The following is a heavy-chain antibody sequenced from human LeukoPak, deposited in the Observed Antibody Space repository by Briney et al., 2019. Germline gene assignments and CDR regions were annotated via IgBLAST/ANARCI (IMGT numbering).Heavy chain of an antibody. CDR2: ITGNGVST. J-gene: IGHJ4*02. CDR1: GFTFSSYA. V-gene: IGHV3-23*01. D-gene: IGHD2-2*01. CDR3: AKDLRGGCSSTSCYPPGY. Sequence: GGSLRLSGAASGFTFSSYAMSGVRRAPGKGLEWVSVITGNGVSTFYADSVKGRFTISRDNSKNTLYLQMNSLRAEDTAVYFCAKDLRGGCSSTSCYPPGYWGQGTLVTVSS.